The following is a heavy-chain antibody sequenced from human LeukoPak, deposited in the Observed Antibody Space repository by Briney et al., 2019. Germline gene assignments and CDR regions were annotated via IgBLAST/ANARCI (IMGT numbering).Heavy chain of an antibody. CDR1: GFMFSTYW. J-gene: IGHJ4*02. CDR3: GGFGYEAGVDL. V-gene: IGHV3-7*01. D-gene: IGHD2-15*01. Sequence: GGSLRLSCAASGFMFSTYWMTWVRQAPGKGLEWVANIKPDGSETYYVDSVKGRFTISRDNTKNLLYLQMNSLRGEDAAVYHRGGFGYEAGVDLWGQGTLVSVSS. CDR2: IKPDGSET.